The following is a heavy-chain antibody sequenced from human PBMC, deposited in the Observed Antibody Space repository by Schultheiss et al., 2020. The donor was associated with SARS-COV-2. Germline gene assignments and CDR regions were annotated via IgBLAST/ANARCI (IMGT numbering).Heavy chain of an antibody. V-gene: IGHV3-74*01. CDR1: GFTFSSYA. CDR2: INSDGSST. CDR3: AKPYSNYYYYYGMDV. Sequence: GESLKISCAASGFTFSSYAMHWVRQAPGKGLVWVSRINSDGSSTSYADSVKGRFTISRDNSKNTLYLQMNSLRAEDTAVYYCAKPYSNYYYYYGMDVWGQGTTVTVSS. D-gene: IGHD4-11*01. J-gene: IGHJ6*02.